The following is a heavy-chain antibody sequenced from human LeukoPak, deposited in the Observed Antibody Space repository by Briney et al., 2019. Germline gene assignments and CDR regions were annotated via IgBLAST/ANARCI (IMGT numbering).Heavy chain of an antibody. CDR3: ASLVGTYSSLSGVDY. V-gene: IGHV1-2*02. J-gene: IGHJ4*02. CDR1: GYTFTGYY. CDR2: INPNSGGT. Sequence: ASVKVSCKASGYTFTGYYMHWVRQAPGQGLEWMGWINPNSGGTNYAQKFQGRVTMTRDTSISTAYMELSRLRSDDTAVYYCASLVGTYSSLSGVDYWGQGTLVTVSS. D-gene: IGHD6-6*01.